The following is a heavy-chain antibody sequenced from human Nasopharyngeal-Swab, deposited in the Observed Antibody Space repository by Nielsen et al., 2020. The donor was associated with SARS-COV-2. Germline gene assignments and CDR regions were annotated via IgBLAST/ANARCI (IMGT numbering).Heavy chain of an antibody. V-gene: IGHV3-13*04. J-gene: IGHJ6*02. CDR2: IGTAGDT. D-gene: IGHD5-12*01. CDR3: ARALAPYSGYDYDYYYGMDV. CDR1: GSTFSSYD. Sequence: GGSLRLSCAASGSTFSSYDMHWVRQAPGKGLEWVSAIGTAGDTYYPGSVKGRFTISRENAKNSLYLQMNSLRDGDTAVYYCARALAPYSGYDYDYYYGMDVWGQGTTVTVSS.